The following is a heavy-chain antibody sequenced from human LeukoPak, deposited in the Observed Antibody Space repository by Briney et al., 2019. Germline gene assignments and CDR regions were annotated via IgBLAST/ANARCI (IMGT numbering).Heavy chain of an antibody. J-gene: IGHJ4*02. CDR1: GFTFSSYA. D-gene: IGHD2-21*02. CDR3: AKVFIVVVTATHASFDY. CDR2: ISGSGGST. Sequence: GGSLTLSCPASGFTFSSYAMSWVRQAPGKGLEWVSAISGSGGSTYYADSVKGRCTISRDNSNNTLYLQMNSLRAEDTAVYYCAKVFIVVVTATHASFDYWGQGTLVTVSS. V-gene: IGHV3-23*01.